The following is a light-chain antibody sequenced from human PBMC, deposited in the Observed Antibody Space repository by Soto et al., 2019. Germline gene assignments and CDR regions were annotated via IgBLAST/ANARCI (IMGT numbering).Light chain of an antibody. CDR1: QNVRTNY. Sequence: EIVLTQSPGTLSLSPGERATLSCRASQNVRTNYLAWYQQKPGQAPRLLIYGASSRATGIPDRFSGSGSGNDFTLTISRLEPEDFAVYYCQQRSNWPPWTFGQGTKVDIK. CDR2: GAS. V-gene: IGKV3D-20*02. CDR3: QQRSNWPPWT. J-gene: IGKJ1*01.